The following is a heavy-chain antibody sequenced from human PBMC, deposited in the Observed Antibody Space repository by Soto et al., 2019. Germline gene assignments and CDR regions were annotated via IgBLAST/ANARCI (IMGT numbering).Heavy chain of an antibody. CDR1: GGSFSGYY. D-gene: IGHD2-2*02. CDR2: INHSGST. Sequence: QVQLQQWGAGLLKPSETLSLTCAVYGGSFSGYYWSWVRQPPGKGLEWIGEINHSGSTNCNPSLKSRVTISVDTSKNQFSLKLTSVTAADTAVYYCARWGPGYTSSWGQGTMVTVSS. J-gene: IGHJ3*01. CDR3: ARWGPGYTSS. V-gene: IGHV4-34*01.